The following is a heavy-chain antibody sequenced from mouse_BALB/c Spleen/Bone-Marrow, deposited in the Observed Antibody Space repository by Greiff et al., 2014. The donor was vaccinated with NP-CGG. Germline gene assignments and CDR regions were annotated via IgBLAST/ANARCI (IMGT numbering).Heavy chain of an antibody. J-gene: IGHJ4*01. CDR3: AREVSMDY. V-gene: IGHV5-4*02. CDR1: GFTFSDYY. Sequence: EVQLVESGGGLVNPGGSLKLSCAASGFTFSDYYMYWVRQTPEKRLEWVATISDGGSYTYYPDSVKGRFTISRDNAKNNLFLQLSSLKSEDTAMYYCAREVSMDYWGQGTSVTVSS. CDR2: ISDGGSYT.